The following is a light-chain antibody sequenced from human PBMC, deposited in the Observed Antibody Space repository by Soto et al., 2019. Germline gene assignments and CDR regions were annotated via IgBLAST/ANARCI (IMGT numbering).Light chain of an antibody. CDR3: SSYTSSKTLV. J-gene: IGLJ2*01. CDR1: SSDVGAYNY. V-gene: IGLV2-14*01. CDR2: EVS. Sequence: QSALTQPASVSGSPGQSITISCTGTSSDVGAYNYVSWYQQHPGKAPKLMIFEVSDRPSGVSNRFSGSKSGNTASLTISGLQDEDEAGYYCSSYTSSKTLVFGGGTKLTVL.